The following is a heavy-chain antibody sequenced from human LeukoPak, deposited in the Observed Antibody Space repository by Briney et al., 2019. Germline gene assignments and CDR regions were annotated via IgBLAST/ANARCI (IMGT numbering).Heavy chain of an antibody. Sequence: SETLSLTCAVYGGSFSGYCWSWIRQPPGKGLEWIGEINHSGSTNYNPSLKSRVSISVDTSKNQFSLKLSSVTAADTAVYYCARVLTGYCSSTSCPTPFDYWGQGTLVTVSS. J-gene: IGHJ4*02. CDR2: INHSGST. V-gene: IGHV4-34*01. CDR1: GGSFSGYC. CDR3: ARVLTGYCSSTSCPTPFDY. D-gene: IGHD2-2*01.